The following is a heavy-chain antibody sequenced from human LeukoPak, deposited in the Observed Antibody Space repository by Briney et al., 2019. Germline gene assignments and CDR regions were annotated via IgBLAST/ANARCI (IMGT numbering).Heavy chain of an antibody. CDR3: ARDYGSGSYWVFFDY. CDR1: GGSFSGYY. J-gene: IGHJ4*02. Sequence: SETLSLTCDVHGGSFSGYYWSWIRQPPGKGLEWIGEINHSGSTSYNPSLKSRVTISMDTSKNQFSLKLSSVTAADTAVYYCARDYGSGSYWVFFDYWGQGTLVTVSS. CDR2: INHSGST. D-gene: IGHD3-10*01. V-gene: IGHV4-34*01.